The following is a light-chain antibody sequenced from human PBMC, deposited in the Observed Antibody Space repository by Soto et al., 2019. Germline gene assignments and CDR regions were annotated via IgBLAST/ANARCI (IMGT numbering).Light chain of an antibody. V-gene: IGKV4-1*01. J-gene: IGKJ4*01. CDR1: QSILSTSNNRHF. Sequence: DIVMTQSPVPLAVSLGERATINCKSSQSILSTSNNRHFLSWFQQKPGQPPKLLISGASNRNSGVPDRFSGSGSGTDFTLTISSLQSEDVAVYYCLQYYSAPLTFGGGTKVEI. CDR3: LQYYSAPLT. CDR2: GAS.